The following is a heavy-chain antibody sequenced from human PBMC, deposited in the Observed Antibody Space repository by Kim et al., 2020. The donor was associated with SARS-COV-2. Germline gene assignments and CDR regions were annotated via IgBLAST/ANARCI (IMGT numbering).Heavy chain of an antibody. J-gene: IGHJ4*02. CDR1: GFTFSSYA. CDR3: AKDFTSPGYSSSWYLFDY. V-gene: IGHV3-23*01. CDR2: ISGSGGST. Sequence: GGSLRLSCAASGFTFSSYAMSWVRQAPGKGLEWVSAISGSGGSTYYADSVKGRFTISRDNSKNTLYLQMNSLRAEDTAVYYCAKDFTSPGYSSSWYLFDYWGQGTLVTVSS. D-gene: IGHD6-13*01.